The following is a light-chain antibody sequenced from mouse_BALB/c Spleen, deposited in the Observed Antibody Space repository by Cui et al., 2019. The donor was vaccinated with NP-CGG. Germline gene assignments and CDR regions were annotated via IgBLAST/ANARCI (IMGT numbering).Light chain of an antibody. CDR3: ALWYSNHWV. CDR1: TGAVTTSNY. V-gene: IGLV1*01. CDR2: GTN. Sequence: QAVVTQESALTKSPGETVTLTCRSRTGAVTTSNYANWVQEKPDHLFTGLIGGTNNRVPGVPARFSGSLIGDKAALTITGAQIEDEATYFCALWYSNHWVFGGGTKLTVL. J-gene: IGLJ1*01.